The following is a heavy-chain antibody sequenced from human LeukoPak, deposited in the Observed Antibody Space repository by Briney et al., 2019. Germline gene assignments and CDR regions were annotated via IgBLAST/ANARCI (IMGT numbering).Heavy chain of an antibody. V-gene: IGHV1-46*01. D-gene: IGHD3-10*01. Sequence: ASVKVSCKASGYTFTSYYMHWVRQAPGQGLEWMGIINPSGCSTSYAQKFQGRVTMTRDTSTSTVYMELSSLRSEDTAVYYCARGHRSTMVRGIRRYYYYMDVWGKGTTVTVSS. CDR2: INPSGCST. CDR3: ARGHRSTMVRGIRRYYYYMDV. CDR1: GYTFTSYY. J-gene: IGHJ6*03.